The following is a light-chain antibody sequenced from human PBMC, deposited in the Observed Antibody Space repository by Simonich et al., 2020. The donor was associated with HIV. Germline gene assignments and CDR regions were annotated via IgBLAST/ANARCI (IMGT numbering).Light chain of an antibody. CDR2: EHN. Sequence: NFMLTQPHSVSESPGKTVTISCTRSSSSIPSNYVQWYQTRPGSSPTTVIYEHNQIPSGVPDRFSGSIDSSPNSAALTISGLKTEDEADYYRQSYDSSNVLFGGGTKPTVL. V-gene: IGLV6-57*01. CDR1: SSSIPSNY. CDR3: QSYDSSNVL. J-gene: IGLJ2*01.